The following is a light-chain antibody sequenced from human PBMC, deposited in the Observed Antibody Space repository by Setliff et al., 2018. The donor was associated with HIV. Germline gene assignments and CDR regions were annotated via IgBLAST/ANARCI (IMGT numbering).Light chain of an antibody. J-gene: IGLJ1*01. CDR2: EVS. V-gene: IGLV2-14*01. Sequence: QSVLTQPASVSGSPGQSTTISCTGSSSDIGTYNFVSWYQQYPNKAPKVVIYEVSVRPSGISNRFSGSKSGNTASLTISRLQPEDDADYYCTSYTTSSAPLVFGSGTKVTVL. CDR3: TSYTTSSAPLV. CDR1: SSDIGTYNF.